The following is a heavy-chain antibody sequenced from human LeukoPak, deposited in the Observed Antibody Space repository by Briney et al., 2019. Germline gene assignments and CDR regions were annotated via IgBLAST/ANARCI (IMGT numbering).Heavy chain of an antibody. CDR2: IRYDGSNK. CDR3: ANSGGDYGEYYFDY. CDR1: GFTFSSYG. V-gene: IGHV3-30*02. D-gene: IGHD4-17*01. Sequence: GGSLRLSCAASGFTFSSYGMQWVRQAPGKGLEWVAFIRYDGSNKYYADSVKGRFTISRDNSKNTLYLQMNSLRAEDTAVYYCANSGGDYGEYYFDYWGQGTLVTVSS. J-gene: IGHJ4*02.